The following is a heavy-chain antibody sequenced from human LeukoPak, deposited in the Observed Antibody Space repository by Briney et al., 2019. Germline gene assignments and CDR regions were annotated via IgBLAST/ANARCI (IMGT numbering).Heavy chain of an antibody. CDR3: ARDYANWNYANWNYADY. V-gene: IGHV1-2*02. CDR1: GYTFTGYY. CDR2: INPNSGGT. Sequence: ASVKVSCKASGYTFTGYYIHWVRQAPGQGLEWMGWINPNSGGTNYAQKFQGRVTTTRDTSINTAYMELSGLRSDDTAVYYCARDYANWNYANWNYADYWGQGTLVTVSS. D-gene: IGHD1-1*01. J-gene: IGHJ4*02.